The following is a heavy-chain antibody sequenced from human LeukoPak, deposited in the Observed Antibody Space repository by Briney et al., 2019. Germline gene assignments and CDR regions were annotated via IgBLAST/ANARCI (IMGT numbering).Heavy chain of an antibody. V-gene: IGHV3-48*01. CDR3: ASWEEWELRGGIEKYFQH. J-gene: IGHJ1*01. D-gene: IGHD1-26*01. CDR1: GFTFSSYS. CDR2: ISSSSSTI. Sequence: GGSLRLSCAASGFTFSSYSMNWVRQAPGKGLEWVSYISSSSSTIYYADSVKGRFTISRDNAKNSLYLQMNSLRAEDTAVYYCASWEEWELRGGIEKYFQHWGQGTLVTVSS.